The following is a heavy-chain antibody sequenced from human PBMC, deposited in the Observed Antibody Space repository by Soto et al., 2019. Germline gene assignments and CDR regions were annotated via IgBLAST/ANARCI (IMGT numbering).Heavy chain of an antibody. CDR1: GGTFNNYV. V-gene: IGHV1-69*06. CDR3: AGRCDSTSCLAHFDY. CDR2: IIPIFGTA. D-gene: IGHD2-2*01. J-gene: IGHJ4*02. Sequence: GASVKVSCKASGGTFNNYVINWVRQAPGQGLEWMGGIIPIFGTANYAQKFQGRVTITADKSTSTAYMGLNSLRSEDTAVYYCAGRCDSTSCLAHFDYWGQGTLVTVSS.